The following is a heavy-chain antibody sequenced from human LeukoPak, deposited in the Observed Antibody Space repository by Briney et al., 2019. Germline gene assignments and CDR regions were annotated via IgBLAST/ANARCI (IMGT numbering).Heavy chain of an antibody. J-gene: IGHJ4*02. CDR1: GFTFSSYS. V-gene: IGHV3-21*01. CDR3: TRRAGDYSHPYDY. Sequence: GGSLRLSCAASGFTFSSYSMNWVRQAPGKGLEWVSSISSSSSYTYYADSVKGRFTISRDNAKNTMYLQVNSLRAEDTAVYYCTRRAGDYSHPYDYWGQGTLVTVSS. D-gene: IGHD3-22*01. CDR2: ISSSSSYT.